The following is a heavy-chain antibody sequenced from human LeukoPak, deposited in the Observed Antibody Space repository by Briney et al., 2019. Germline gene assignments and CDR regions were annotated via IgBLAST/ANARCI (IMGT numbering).Heavy chain of an antibody. V-gene: IGHV1-8*01. D-gene: IGHD3-3*01. J-gene: IGHJ6*03. Sequence: ASVKVSCKASGYTFTSYDINWVRQATGQGLEWMGWMNPNSGNTGYAQKFQGRVTMTRNTSISTAYMELSRLRSDDTAVYYCARVVRFHCYMDVWGKGTTVTVSS. CDR3: ARVVRFHCYMDV. CDR1: GYTFTSYD. CDR2: MNPNSGNT.